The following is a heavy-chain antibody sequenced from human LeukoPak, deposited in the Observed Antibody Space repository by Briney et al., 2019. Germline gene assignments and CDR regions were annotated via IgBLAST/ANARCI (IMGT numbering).Heavy chain of an antibody. CDR3: ARGDGYNSRRFDP. D-gene: IGHD5-24*01. Sequence: SETLSLTCAVYGGSSSGYYWSWIRQPPGKGLEWIGEIHHSGSTNYNPSLKSRVTISVDTSKNQFSLKLSSVTAADTAVYYCARGDGYNSRRFDPWGQGTLVTVSS. CDR1: GGSSSGYY. CDR2: IHHSGST. V-gene: IGHV4-34*01. J-gene: IGHJ5*02.